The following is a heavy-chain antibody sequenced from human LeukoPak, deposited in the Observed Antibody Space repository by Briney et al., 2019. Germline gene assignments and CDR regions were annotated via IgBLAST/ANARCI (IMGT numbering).Heavy chain of an antibody. V-gene: IGHV3-9*03. Sequence: GRSLRLSCAASGFTFVDYAMHWVRQAPGKGLEWVSGISWNSGSIGYADSVKGRFTISRDNAKNSLYLQMNSLRAEDMALYYCAKTSGSYLSSEAFDYWGQGPLVTVSS. J-gene: IGHJ4*02. D-gene: IGHD1-26*01. CDR3: AKTSGSYLSSEAFDY. CDR2: ISWNSGSI. CDR1: GFTFVDYA.